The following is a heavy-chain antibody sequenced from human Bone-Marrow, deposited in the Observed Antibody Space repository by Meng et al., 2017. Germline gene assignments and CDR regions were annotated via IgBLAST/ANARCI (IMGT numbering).Heavy chain of an antibody. Sequence: ASVKVSCKASGYTFTSYAMHWVRQAPGQRLEWMGWINAGNGNTKYSQKFQGRVTMTEDTSTDTAYMELSSLRSEDTAVYYCATILVVPHAFDIWGQGTMVTVSS. CDR1: GYTFTSYA. J-gene: IGHJ3*02. CDR3: ATILVVPHAFDI. CDR2: INAGNGNT. V-gene: IGHV1-3*01. D-gene: IGHD3-22*01.